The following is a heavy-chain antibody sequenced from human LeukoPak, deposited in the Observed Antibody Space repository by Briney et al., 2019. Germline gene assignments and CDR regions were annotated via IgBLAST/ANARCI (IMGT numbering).Heavy chain of an antibody. CDR3: ARLTSSWSFYFDY. D-gene: IGHD6-13*01. J-gene: IGHJ4*02. V-gene: IGHV5-51*01. CDR1: GNSFTGLW. CDR2: IYPGDSET. Sequence: GESLKISCQGSGNSFTGLWIGWVRQMPGKGLEWIAIIYPGDSETRYSPSFQGQVTISAGKSISTAYLQWSSLKASDTAMYYCARLTSSWSFYFDYWGQGTLVTVSS.